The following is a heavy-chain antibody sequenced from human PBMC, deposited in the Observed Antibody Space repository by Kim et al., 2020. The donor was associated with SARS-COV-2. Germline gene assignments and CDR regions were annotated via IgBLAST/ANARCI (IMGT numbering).Heavy chain of an antibody. J-gene: IGHJ4*02. V-gene: IGHV3-15*01. CDR1: GFTFSNAW. CDR3: TTDPQGGRGYSGYDSGLGY. CDR2: IKSKTDGGTT. D-gene: IGHD5-12*01. Sequence: GGSLRLSCASSGFTFSNAWMSWVRQAPGKGLEWVGRIKSKTDGGTTDYAAPVKGRFTISRDDSKNTLYLQMNSLKTEDTAVYYCTTDPQGGRGYSGYDSGLGYWGQGTLVTVSS.